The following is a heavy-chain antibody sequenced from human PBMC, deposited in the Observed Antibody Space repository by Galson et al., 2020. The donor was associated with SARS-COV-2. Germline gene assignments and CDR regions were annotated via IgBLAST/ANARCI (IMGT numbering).Heavy chain of an antibody. CDR2: MYSGGTT. V-gene: IGHV3-53*04. Sequence: TGGSLRLSCAASGFTVSTNHMSWVRQAPGKGLEWVLVMYSGGTTYYADSVKGRFTVSRHNSKNTLYLQMNSLRTEDTAVYYCARVIEYSGYDDAFDIWGQGTMVSVSS. CDR1: GFTVSTNH. CDR3: ARVIEYSGYDDAFDI. J-gene: IGHJ3*02. D-gene: IGHD5-12*01.